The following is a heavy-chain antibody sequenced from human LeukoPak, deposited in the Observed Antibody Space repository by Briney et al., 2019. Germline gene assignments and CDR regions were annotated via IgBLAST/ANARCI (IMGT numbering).Heavy chain of an antibody. Sequence: PSETLSLTCTVSGGSISSYYWSWIRQPPGKGLEWIGYIYHSGSTDYNPSLKSRVTISVDTSKSQFSLKLTSVTAADTAVYYCARGGEAFDIWGQGTMVTVSS. J-gene: IGHJ3*02. CDR1: GGSISSYY. V-gene: IGHV4-4*09. CDR3: ARGGEAFDI. D-gene: IGHD2-15*01. CDR2: IYHSGST.